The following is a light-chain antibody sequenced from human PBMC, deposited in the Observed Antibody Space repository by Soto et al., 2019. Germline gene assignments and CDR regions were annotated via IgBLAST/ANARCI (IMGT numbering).Light chain of an antibody. CDR1: QSVRNNY. J-gene: IGKJ1*01. V-gene: IGKV3-20*01. CDR2: GAS. Sequence: EIVLTQSPGTLSLSPGERATLSCRASQSVRNNYLAWYQQKPGQAPSLLIYGASSRATGIPDRFSGSGSGTEFTLTVDRLEPEDFAVYYCHQYGSSPQTFGRGTKVDIK. CDR3: HQYGSSPQT.